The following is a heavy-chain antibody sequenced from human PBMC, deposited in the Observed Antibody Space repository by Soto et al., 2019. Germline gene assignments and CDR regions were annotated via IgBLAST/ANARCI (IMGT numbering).Heavy chain of an antibody. CDR3: AKDSAVVVVAATRAPDY. CDR2: ISYDGSNK. Sequence: QVQLVESGGGVVQPGRSLRLSCAASGFTFSSYGMHWVRQAPGKGLEWVAVISYDGSNKYYADSVKGRFTISRDNSKIRLYLQMNSLRAEDTAVYYCAKDSAVVVVAATRAPDYWGQGTLVTVSS. J-gene: IGHJ4*02. V-gene: IGHV3-30*18. CDR1: GFTFSSYG. D-gene: IGHD2-15*01.